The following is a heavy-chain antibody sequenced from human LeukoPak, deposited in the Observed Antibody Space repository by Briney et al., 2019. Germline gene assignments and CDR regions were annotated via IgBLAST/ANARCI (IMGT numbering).Heavy chain of an antibody. J-gene: IGHJ4*02. CDR1: GFTFSSYA. D-gene: IGHD2-21*02. CDR2: ISGSGGST. V-gene: IGHV3-23*01. Sequence: GGSLRLSCAASGFTFSSYAMRWVRQAPGKGLEWVSAISGSGGSTYYADSVKGRFTISRDNSKNTLYLQMNSLRAEDTAVYYCAKDPNIVGVTAIQENYFDYWGQGTLVTVSS. CDR3: AKDPNIVGVTAIQENYFDY.